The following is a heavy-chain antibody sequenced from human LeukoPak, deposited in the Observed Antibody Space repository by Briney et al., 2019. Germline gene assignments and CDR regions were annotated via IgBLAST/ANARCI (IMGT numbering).Heavy chain of an antibody. D-gene: IGHD7-27*01. CDR1: GGSISSYY. CDR3: ASRKLGNDY. J-gene: IGHJ4*02. Sequence: SETQSLTCTVSGGSISSYYWSWIRQPPGKGLEWIGYIYHTGSTSYSPSLKSRVTISADTSQNQFSLKLSSVTAADTAVYYCASRKLGNDYWGQGTLVTVSS. CDR2: IYHTGST. V-gene: IGHV4-59*01.